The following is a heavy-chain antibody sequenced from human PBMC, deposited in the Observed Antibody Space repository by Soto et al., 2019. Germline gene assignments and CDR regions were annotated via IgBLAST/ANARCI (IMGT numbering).Heavy chain of an antibody. Sequence: ASVKVSCKASGYTFTSYAMHWVRQAPGQRLEWMGWINAGNGNTKYSQKFQGRVTITRDTSASTAYMELNGLRVEDTAVYYCARDGARLVYHHDVSGYYGTTFWGQGIPVTVSS. V-gene: IGHV1-3*01. CDR2: INAGNGNT. CDR1: GYTFTSYA. D-gene: IGHD3-22*01. CDR3: ARDGARLVYHHDVSGYYGTTF. J-gene: IGHJ4*02.